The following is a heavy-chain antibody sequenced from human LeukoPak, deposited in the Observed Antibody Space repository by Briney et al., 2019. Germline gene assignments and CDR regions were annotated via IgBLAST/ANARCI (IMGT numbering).Heavy chain of an antibody. CDR1: GFTFDDYA. Sequence: GGSLRLSCAASGFTFDDYAMHWVRQAPGKGLDWVSLISWNGGSTYYADSVKGRFTISRDNSKNSLYLQMNSLRTEDTALYYCAKGTVCGSTSCDDAFDIWGQGTMVTVSS. CDR2: ISWNGGST. D-gene: IGHD2-2*01. J-gene: IGHJ3*02. V-gene: IGHV3-43D*04. CDR3: AKGTVCGSTSCDDAFDI.